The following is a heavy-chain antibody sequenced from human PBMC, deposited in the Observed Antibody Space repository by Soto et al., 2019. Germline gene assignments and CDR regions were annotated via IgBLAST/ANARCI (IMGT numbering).Heavy chain of an antibody. Sequence: LRLSCAASGFTFSSYGMHWVRQAPGKGLEWVAVISYDGSNKYYADSVKGRFTISRDNSKNTLYLQMNSLRAEDTAVYYCAKEYQTYYYDSSGYHWGQGTLVTVSS. CDR2: ISYDGSNK. V-gene: IGHV3-30*18. CDR1: GFTFSSYG. D-gene: IGHD3-22*01. CDR3: AKEYQTYYYDSSGYH. J-gene: IGHJ5*02.